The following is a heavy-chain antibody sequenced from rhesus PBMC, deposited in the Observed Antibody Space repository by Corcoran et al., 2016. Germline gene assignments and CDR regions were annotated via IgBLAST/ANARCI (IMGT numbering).Heavy chain of an antibody. CDR3: ARVPYGFCDY. Sequence: QVQLQESGPGLVKPSETLSLTCAVSGGSIRSGYFYWSWIRQPPGKGLEWIGYITYSGSTSYTPSPKSRVTIARDTSKNPFSLGLSSVTAADTALYYCARVPYGFCDYWGQGVLVTVSS. J-gene: IGHJ4*01. V-gene: IGHV4-122*02. CDR1: GGSIRSGYFY. D-gene: IGHD2-39*01. CDR2: ITYSGST.